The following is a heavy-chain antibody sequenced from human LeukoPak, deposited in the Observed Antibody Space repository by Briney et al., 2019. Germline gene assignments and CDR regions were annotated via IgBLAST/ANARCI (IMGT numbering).Heavy chain of an antibody. CDR1: GFTFGDYA. V-gene: IGHV3-49*04. D-gene: IGHD2-15*01. Sequence: GGSLRLSCTASGFTFGDYAMSWVRQAPGKGLEWVGFIRSKAYGGTTEYAASVRGRFTISRDDSKSIAYLQMNSLKTEDTAVYYCTRTEITPQPFDYWGQGTLVTVSS. CDR3: TRTEITPQPFDY. J-gene: IGHJ4*02. CDR2: IRSKAYGGTT.